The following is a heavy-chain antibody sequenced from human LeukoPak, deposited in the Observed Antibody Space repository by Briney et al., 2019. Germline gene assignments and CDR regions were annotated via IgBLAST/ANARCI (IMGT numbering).Heavy chain of an antibody. D-gene: IGHD6-19*01. V-gene: IGHV5-10-1*01. CDR2: INPSDSYT. Sequence: GESLKISCKGSGYSFTNYWISWVRQMPGKGLEWMGRINPSDSYTNYNPSFQGHVTFSVGKSIATAYLQWTALKASDTAMYYCARGGWLDDYWGQGTLVTVSS. CDR3: ARGGWLDDY. J-gene: IGHJ4*02. CDR1: GYSFTNYW.